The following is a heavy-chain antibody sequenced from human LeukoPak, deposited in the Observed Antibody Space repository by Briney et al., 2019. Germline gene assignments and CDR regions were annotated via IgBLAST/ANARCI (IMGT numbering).Heavy chain of an antibody. CDR1: GGSISSGSYY. D-gene: IGHD3-3*01. V-gene: IGHV4-61*02. J-gene: IGHJ4*02. CDR2: ICTSGTT. CDR3: ARGGFWSGYLDY. Sequence: PSETLSLTCTVSGGSISSGSYYWSWIRQPAGKGLEWIGRICTSGTTNYNPSLKSRVTISVDTSKNQFSLRLSSVTAADTAVYYCARGGFWSGYLDYWGQGTLVTVSS.